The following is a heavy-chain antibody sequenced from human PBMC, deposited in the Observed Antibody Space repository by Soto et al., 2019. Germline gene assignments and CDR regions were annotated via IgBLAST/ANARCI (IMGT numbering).Heavy chain of an antibody. Sequence: QITLKESGPTLVKPTQTLTLTCTFSGVSLSTSGVGVGWIRQPPGKALEWLALHYWEDDKRYSPSLKSRGTITKDTSKIHVVLTITIMVPVDKARYDCAQRVAATGLFAYWVRGTLVTVSS. CDR1: GVSLSTSGVG. D-gene: IGHD6-13*01. CDR3: AQRVAATGLFAY. CDR2: HYWEDDK. J-gene: IGHJ4*02. V-gene: IGHV2-5*02.